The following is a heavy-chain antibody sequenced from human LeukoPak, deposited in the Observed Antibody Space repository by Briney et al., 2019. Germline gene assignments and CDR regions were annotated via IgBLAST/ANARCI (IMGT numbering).Heavy chain of an antibody. CDR3: ARHPFATPFDY. J-gene: IGHJ4*02. CDR1: CGSISDNY. CDR2: AYYSGHT. Sequence: SETLSLTCTVSCGSISDNYWSWIRQPPGKGLEWIGYAYYSGHTNYNSSLKSRVTMSLDTPKSQFSLRLSSVTAADTAVYFCARHPFATPFDYWGPGTLVTVSS. V-gene: IGHV4-59*08. D-gene: IGHD2-15*01.